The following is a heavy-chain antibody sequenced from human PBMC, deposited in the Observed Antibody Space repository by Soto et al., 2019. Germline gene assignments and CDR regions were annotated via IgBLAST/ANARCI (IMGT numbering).Heavy chain of an antibody. CDR1: GGSISSYY. V-gene: IGHV4-59*01. CDR3: AREGYCSGGSCYPDY. CDR2: IYYSGST. D-gene: IGHD2-15*01. J-gene: IGHJ4*02. Sequence: ETLSLTCTVSGGSISSYYWSWIRQPPGKGLEWIGYIYYSGSTNYNPSLKSRVTISVDTSKNQFALKLSSVTAADTAVYYCAREGYCSGGSCYPDYWGQGTLVTVSS.